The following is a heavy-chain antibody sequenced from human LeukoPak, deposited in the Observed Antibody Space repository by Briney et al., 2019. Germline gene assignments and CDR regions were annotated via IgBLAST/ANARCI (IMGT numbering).Heavy chain of an antibody. J-gene: IGHJ6*04. CDR3: AELGITMIGGV. CDR1: GFTFSSYG. D-gene: IGHD3-10*02. CDR2: IRNDGSIR. V-gene: IGHV3-30*02. Sequence: GGSLRLSCAASGFTFSSYGMHWVRQAPGKGLEWVAFIRNDGSIRYYADSLKGRFTISRDNSKNTLYLQMSSLRVDDTAVYYSAELGITMIGGVWGKGTTVTISS.